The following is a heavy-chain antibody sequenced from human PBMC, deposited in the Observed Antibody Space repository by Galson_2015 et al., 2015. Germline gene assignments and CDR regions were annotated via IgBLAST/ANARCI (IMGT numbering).Heavy chain of an antibody. V-gene: IGHV3-33*01. J-gene: IGHJ6*02. CDR2: VWYDGSNK. D-gene: IGHD6-19*01. Sequence: SLRLSCAASGFTFSSYGMHWVRQAPGKGLEWVAVVWYDGSNKYYADSVKGRFTISRDNSKNTLYLQMNSLRAEDTAVYYCARSYSSGPLAYYYYGMDVWGQGTTVTVSS. CDR1: GFTFSSYG. CDR3: ARSYSSGPLAYYYYGMDV.